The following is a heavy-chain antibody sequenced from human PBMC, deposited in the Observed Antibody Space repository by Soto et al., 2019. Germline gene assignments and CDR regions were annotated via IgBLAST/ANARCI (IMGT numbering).Heavy chain of an antibody. V-gene: IGHV4-31*03. D-gene: IGHD3-10*01. CDR3: ARDLRGRRSGRFDP. CDR1: GDPITSGGFF. J-gene: IGHJ5*02. Sequence: QVQLQESGPGLVKPSQTLSLTCTLSGDPITSGGFFWTWIRQHPAKGLEWIGYIYYSGVTYYNPSLRSRATISVDTSKNQFSLNLSSVTAADTAMYYCARDLRGRRSGRFDPWGQGTLVIVSS. CDR2: IYYSGVT.